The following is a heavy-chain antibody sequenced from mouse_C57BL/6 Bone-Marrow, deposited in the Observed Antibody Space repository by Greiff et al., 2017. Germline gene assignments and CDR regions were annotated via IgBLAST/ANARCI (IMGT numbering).Heavy chain of an antibody. J-gene: IGHJ2*01. CDR3: ARRRQLRLFDY. V-gene: IGHV5-6*01. D-gene: IGHD3-2*02. Sequence: EVQLVESGGDLVKPGGSLKLSCAASGFTFSSYGMSWVRQTPDKRLEWVATISSGGSYTYYPDSVKGRFTISRDKAKNTLYLQMSSLKSEDTAMYYCARRRQLRLFDYWGQGTTLTVSS. CDR2: ISSGGSYT. CDR1: GFTFSSYG.